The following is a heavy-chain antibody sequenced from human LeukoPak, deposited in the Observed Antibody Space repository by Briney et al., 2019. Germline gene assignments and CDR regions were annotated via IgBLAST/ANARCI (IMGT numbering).Heavy chain of an antibody. CDR1: GFTFSSYW. D-gene: IGHD3-9*01. CDR2: IKPDGSEK. Sequence: GGSLRLSCVPSGFTFSSYWMNWVRQAPGKGLEWVAIIKPDGSEKFYADSVRGRFTISRDNAKNSLYLQMNSLRADDTAVYYCARGGFWSLDNWGQGTLVTVSS. V-gene: IGHV3-7*01. CDR3: ARGGFWSLDN. J-gene: IGHJ4*02.